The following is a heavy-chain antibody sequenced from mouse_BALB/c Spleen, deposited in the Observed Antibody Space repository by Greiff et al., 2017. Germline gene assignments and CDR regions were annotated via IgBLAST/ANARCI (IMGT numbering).Heavy chain of an antibody. V-gene: IGHV3-6*02. D-gene: IGHD1-1*01. CDR1: GYSITSGYY. CDR3: ARSPITTVVAPYFDY. J-gene: IGHJ2*01. CDR2: ISYDGSN. Sequence: ESGPGLVKPSQSLSLTCSVTGYSITSGYYWNWIRQFPGNKLEWMGYISYDGSNNYNPSLKNRISITRDTSKNQFFLKLNSVTTEDTATYYCARSPITTVVAPYFDYWGQGTTLTVSS.